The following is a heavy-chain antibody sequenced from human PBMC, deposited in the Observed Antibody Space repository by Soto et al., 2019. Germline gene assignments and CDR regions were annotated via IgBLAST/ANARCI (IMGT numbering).Heavy chain of an antibody. CDR3: ARDRGGYSSSWDPDY. CDR2: ISYDGSNK. CDR1: GFTFSSYA. Sequence: QVQLVESGGGVVQPGRSLRLSCAASGFTFSSYAMHWVRQAPGKGLEWVAVISYDGSNKYYADSVKGRFTISRDNSKNTLDMPMNRLRAEDTVVYYCARDRGGYSSSWDPDYWGQGTLVTVSS. V-gene: IGHV3-30-3*01. J-gene: IGHJ4*02. D-gene: IGHD6-13*01.